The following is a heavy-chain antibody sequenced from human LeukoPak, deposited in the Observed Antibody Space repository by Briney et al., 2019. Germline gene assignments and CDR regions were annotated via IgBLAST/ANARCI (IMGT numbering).Heavy chain of an antibody. CDR2: INHSGST. CDR3: ARRRSGGDSGSYNDY. D-gene: IGHD1-26*01. J-gene: IGHJ4*02. Sequence: PSETLSLTCAVYGGSFSGYYWSWIRQPPGKGLEWIGEINHSGSTNYNPSLKSRVTISVDTSKNQFSLKLSSVTAADTAVYYCARRRSGGDSGSYNDYWGQATLVTVSS. V-gene: IGHV4-34*01. CDR1: GGSFSGYY.